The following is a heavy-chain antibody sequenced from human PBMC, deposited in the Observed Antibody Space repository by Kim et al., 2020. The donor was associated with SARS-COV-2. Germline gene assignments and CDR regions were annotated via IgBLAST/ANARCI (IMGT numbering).Heavy chain of an antibody. D-gene: IGHD3-10*01. Sequence: PMNGRFTISRDNSKNELYLQMNSLRAEDTAVYYCARAPKSGSSRNWFDPWGQGTLVTVSS. CDR3: ARAPKSGSSRNWFDP. J-gene: IGHJ5*02. V-gene: IGHV3-30*01.